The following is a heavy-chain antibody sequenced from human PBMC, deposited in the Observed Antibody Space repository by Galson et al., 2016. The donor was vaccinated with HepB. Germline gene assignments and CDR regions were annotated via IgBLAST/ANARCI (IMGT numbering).Heavy chain of an antibody. J-gene: IGHJ5*02. V-gene: IGHV3-7*03. Sequence: SLRLSCAASGFSFSSYGMSWVRQAPGKGLEWVADIKQIGSEKSYVDSVTGRFTISRDNAKNSVSLQMNNLRVEDTAIYYCAGHVLYYYGPEHKDWFDPWGQGTLVIVSS. CDR2: IKQIGSEK. CDR3: AGHVLYYYGPEHKDWFDP. CDR1: GFSFSSYG. D-gene: IGHD3-10*01.